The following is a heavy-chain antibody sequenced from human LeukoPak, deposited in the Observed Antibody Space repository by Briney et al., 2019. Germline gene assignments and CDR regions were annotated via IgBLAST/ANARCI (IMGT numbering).Heavy chain of an antibody. V-gene: IGHV3-48*03. Sequence: GGSLRLSRAASGFTFSSYEMNWVRQAPGKGLEWVSYISSSGSTIYYADSVKGRFTISRDNAKNSLYLQMNSLRAEDTAVYYCARTHYDRLGYFDYWGQGTLVTVSS. D-gene: IGHD3-3*01. CDR2: ISSSGSTI. CDR1: GFTFSSYE. CDR3: ARTHYDRLGYFDY. J-gene: IGHJ4*02.